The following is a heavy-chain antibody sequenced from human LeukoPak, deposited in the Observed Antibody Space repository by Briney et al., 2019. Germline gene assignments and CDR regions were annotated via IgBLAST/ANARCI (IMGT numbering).Heavy chain of an antibody. Sequence: SQTLSLTRTVSGASISSGSYSWSWIRQPAGKGLEWIGRIYNSGSTYYNPSLKSRVTISVDTSKNHFSLNLSSVTAADTAVYYCARDSHTYFYGSGFDLWGRGTLVTVSS. V-gene: IGHV4-61*02. D-gene: IGHD3-10*01. CDR2: IYNSGST. CDR3: ARDSHTYFYGSGFDL. CDR1: GASISSGSYS. J-gene: IGHJ2*01.